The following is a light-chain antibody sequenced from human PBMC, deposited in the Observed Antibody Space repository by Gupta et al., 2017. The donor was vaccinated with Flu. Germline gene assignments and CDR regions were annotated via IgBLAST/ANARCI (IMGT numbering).Light chain of an antibody. J-gene: IGLJ3*02. CDR3: QAWDTDIRV. Sequence: SGHVIYPIAWHQQQPEKGPRYLMKVKSDDSHTKGDGIPGRFSGSSSGADRDLIISNLQSEDEADYFCQAWDTDIRVFGGGTKLTVL. V-gene: IGLV4-69*01. CDR1: SGHVIYP. CDR2: VKSDDSH.